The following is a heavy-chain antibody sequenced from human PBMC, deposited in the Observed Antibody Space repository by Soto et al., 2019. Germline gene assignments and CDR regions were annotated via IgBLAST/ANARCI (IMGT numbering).Heavy chain of an antibody. D-gene: IGHD6-19*01. CDR3: ATADVAGLLGDAAYFED. CDR2: IFHDGNT. Sequence: SETLSLTCAVSGASIGSGGWWSWVRQPPGKGLEWIAEIFHDGNTNYSPSLKSRVTISVDKSQNQFSLKVNSVNAADTAVYYCATADVAGLLGDAAYFEDWGQGALVTVSS. CDR1: GASIGSGGW. J-gene: IGHJ4*02. V-gene: IGHV4-4*02.